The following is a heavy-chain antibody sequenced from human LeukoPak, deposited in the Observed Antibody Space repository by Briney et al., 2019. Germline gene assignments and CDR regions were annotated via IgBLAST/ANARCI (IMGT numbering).Heavy chain of an antibody. D-gene: IGHD4-11*01. CDR3: ATLTTGLGWFDP. V-gene: IGHV3-48*04. CDR2: ISSSSSTI. CDR1: GFTFSSYS. Sequence: GGSLRLSCAASGFTFSSYSMNWVRQAPGKGLEWVSYISSSSSTIYYADSVKGRFTISRDNAKNSLYLQMNSLRAEDTAVYYCATLTTGLGWFDPWGQGTLVTVPS. J-gene: IGHJ5*02.